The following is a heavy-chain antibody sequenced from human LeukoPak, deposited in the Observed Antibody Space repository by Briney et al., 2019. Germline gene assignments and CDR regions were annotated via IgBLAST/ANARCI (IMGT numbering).Heavy chain of an antibody. J-gene: IGHJ4*02. CDR2: IYYSGST. CDR3: ARRPYCGGDCRFFDY. Sequence: PSETLSLTCTVSGGSISSGSYYWSWIRQPPGKGLEWIGSIYYSGSTYYNPSLKSRVTISVDTSKNQFSLKLSSVTAADTAVYYCARRPYCGGDCRFFDYWGQGTLVTVSS. D-gene: IGHD2-21*02. V-gene: IGHV4-39*01. CDR1: GGSISSGSYY.